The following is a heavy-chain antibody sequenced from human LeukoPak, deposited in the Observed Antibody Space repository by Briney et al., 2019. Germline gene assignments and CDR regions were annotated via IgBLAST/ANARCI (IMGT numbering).Heavy chain of an antibody. V-gene: IGHV4-39*07. CDR2: IYYSGST. D-gene: IGHD5-18*01. CDR3: ARDIGYSYGPFDY. CDR1: GGSISSSSYY. Sequence: SETLSLPFTVSGGSISSSSYYWGWIRQPPGKGLEWIGSIYYSGSTYYSPSLKSRVTISVDTSKKQFSLKLSSVNAADTAVYYCARDIGYSYGPFDYWGQGALVTVSS. J-gene: IGHJ4*02.